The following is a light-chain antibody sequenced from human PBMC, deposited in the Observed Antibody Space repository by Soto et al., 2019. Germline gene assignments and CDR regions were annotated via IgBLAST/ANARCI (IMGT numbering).Light chain of an antibody. CDR2: NNN. CDR3: AAWDDSLSGPV. CDR1: RASIGSNT. Sequence: QLVLTQPPSASGTPGQRVTISCSGSRASIGSNTVTWYQHLPGAAPKLLVYNNNQRPSGVPHRFSGSKSDTSASLAISGLQFEDEAVYYCAAWDDSLSGPVFGGGTKLTVL. V-gene: IGLV1-44*01. J-gene: IGLJ3*02.